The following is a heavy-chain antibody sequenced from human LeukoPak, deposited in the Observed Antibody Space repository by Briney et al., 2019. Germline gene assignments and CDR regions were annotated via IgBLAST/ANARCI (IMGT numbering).Heavy chain of an antibody. D-gene: IGHD3-9*01. Sequence: GGSLRPSCAPSGFTFRSYWIHWVRQAPGKGMVWVSRINTDGSSTSYADSVKGRFTISRDNAKNTLYLQMNSLRPEDTAVYYCARSDILTGHYGTDVWGQGTTVTVSS. J-gene: IGHJ6*02. CDR2: INTDGSST. CDR3: ARSDILTGHYGTDV. V-gene: IGHV3-74*01. CDR1: GFTFRSYW.